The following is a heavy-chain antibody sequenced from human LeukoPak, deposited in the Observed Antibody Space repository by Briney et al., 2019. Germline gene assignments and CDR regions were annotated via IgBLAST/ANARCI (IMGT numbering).Heavy chain of an antibody. CDR2: IYSGGST. J-gene: IGHJ3*02. D-gene: IGHD6-19*01. CDR3: ARDLAEPRGAFDI. V-gene: IGHV3-53*04. CDR1: GFTFSSYA. Sequence: PGGSLRLSCAASGFTFSSYAMSWVRQAPGKGLEWVSVIYSGGSTYYADSVKGRFTISRHNSKNTLYLQMNSLRAEDTAVYYCARDLAEPRGAFDIWGQGTMVTVSS.